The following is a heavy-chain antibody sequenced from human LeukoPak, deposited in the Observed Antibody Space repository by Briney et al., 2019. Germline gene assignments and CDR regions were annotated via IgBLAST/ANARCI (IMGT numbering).Heavy chain of an antibody. V-gene: IGHV1-24*01. Sequence: ASVKVSCKVSGYTLTELSMHWVRQAPGKGLEWMGGFDPEDGETIYAQKFQGRVTMTRDTSTSTVYMELSSLRSEDTAVYYCARDPNIVVVTASYYFDYWGQGTLVTVSS. D-gene: IGHD2-21*02. CDR2: FDPEDGET. CDR3: ARDPNIVVVTASYYFDY. J-gene: IGHJ4*02. CDR1: GYTLTELS.